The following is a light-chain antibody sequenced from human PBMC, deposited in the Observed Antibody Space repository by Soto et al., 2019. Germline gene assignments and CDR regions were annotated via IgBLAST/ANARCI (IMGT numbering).Light chain of an antibody. J-gene: IGLJ2*01. Sequence: QLVLTQPPSASGTPGQRVTISCSGTSSNIGSNYVCWYQQLPGTAPKLLIYSNNQRPSGVPDRFSGSKSGTSASLAISGLRSEDEADYYCAAWDVSLSAVVFGGGTKLTVL. CDR2: SNN. CDR1: SSNIGSNY. V-gene: IGLV1-47*02. CDR3: AAWDVSLSAVV.